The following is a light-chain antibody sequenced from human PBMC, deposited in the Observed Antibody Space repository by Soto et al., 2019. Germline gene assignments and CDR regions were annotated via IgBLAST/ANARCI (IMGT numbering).Light chain of an antibody. CDR1: SSDVGSYNL. CDR2: EVT. J-gene: IGLJ1*01. V-gene: IGLV2-23*02. Sequence: QSVLTQPASVSGSPGQSITISCTGTSSDVGSYNLVSWYQHHPGKAPKLIIYEVTRRPSGISNRFSGSKSGNTASLTISGLQAEDEADYYCCSYAGSNTYVFGTGTSHRP. CDR3: CSYAGSNTYV.